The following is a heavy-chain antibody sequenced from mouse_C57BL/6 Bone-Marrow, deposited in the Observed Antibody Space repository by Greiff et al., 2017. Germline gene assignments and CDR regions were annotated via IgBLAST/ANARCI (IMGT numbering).Heavy chain of an antibody. V-gene: IGHV1-54*01. CDR1: GYAFTSYL. CDR3: EREAARPLGFDV. CDR2: INPGSGGT. J-gene: IGHJ1*03. Sequence: QVQLQQSGAELVRPGTSVKVSCKASGYAFTSYLIEWVKQRPGQGLEWIGVINPGSGGTNYNEKFKGKATLTADKSSSTAYMQRSSLTSEDSAVYYCEREAARPLGFDVWGTGTTVTVSS.